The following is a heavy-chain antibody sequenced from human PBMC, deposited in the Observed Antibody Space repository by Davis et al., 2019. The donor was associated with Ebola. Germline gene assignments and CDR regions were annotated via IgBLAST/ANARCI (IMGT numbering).Heavy chain of an antibody. CDR3: ARILYDFWSGYADY. D-gene: IGHD3-3*01. J-gene: IGHJ4*02. CDR1: GLTVSSNY. Sequence: GESLKISCAASGLTVSSNYMSWIRQAPGKGLEWVSYISSSGSTIYYADSVKGRFTISRDNAKNSLYLQMNSLRAEDTAVYYCARILYDFWSGYADYWGQGTLVTVSS. CDR2: ISSSGSTI. V-gene: IGHV3-11*04.